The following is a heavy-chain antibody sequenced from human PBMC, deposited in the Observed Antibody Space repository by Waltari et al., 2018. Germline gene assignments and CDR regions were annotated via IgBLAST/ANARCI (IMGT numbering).Heavy chain of an antibody. D-gene: IGHD2-15*01. Sequence: ELQLVESGGGLVQPGGSLRISCVASGFSFSSYEMNGVRQAPGKGLEWISYISDGDKSISYAESVKGRFTVSRDNTKNSLHLQMNNLRAEDTATYYCVRDGLGSGWTRVDVWGQGTTVTVSS. CDR3: VRDGLGSGWTRVDV. CDR1: GFSFSSYE. CDR2: ISDGDKSI. J-gene: IGHJ6*02. V-gene: IGHV3-48*03.